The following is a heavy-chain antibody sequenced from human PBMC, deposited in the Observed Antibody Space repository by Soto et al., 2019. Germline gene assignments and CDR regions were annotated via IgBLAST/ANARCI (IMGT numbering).Heavy chain of an antibody. D-gene: IGHD1-26*01. V-gene: IGHV3-30*03. Sequence: WGSLGLACAASGVTFNSYGMHWVRQGPGNGLEWVAFISYDSTKTYYADSVKGRFTISRDNSNSALYVQMNSLTGEDTAVYYCARTRSAWSDFHYYSLDVWGQGTTVTVSS. CDR2: ISYDSTKT. J-gene: IGHJ6*02. CDR1: GVTFNSYG. CDR3: ARTRSAWSDFHYYSLDV.